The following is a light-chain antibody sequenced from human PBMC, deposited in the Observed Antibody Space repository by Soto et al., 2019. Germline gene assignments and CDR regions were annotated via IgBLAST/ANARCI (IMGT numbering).Light chain of an antibody. CDR2: EVT. V-gene: IGLV2-14*01. Sequence: QSALTQPASVSGSPGQSITISCTGTSSDVGGYKFVSWYQQHPGKVPKLLIYEVTNRPSGVSNRFSASKSGNTASLTISGLQAEDEADYYCCSYSGSSPLYVFGTGTKLTVL. J-gene: IGLJ1*01. CDR3: CSYSGSSPLYV. CDR1: SSDVGGYKF.